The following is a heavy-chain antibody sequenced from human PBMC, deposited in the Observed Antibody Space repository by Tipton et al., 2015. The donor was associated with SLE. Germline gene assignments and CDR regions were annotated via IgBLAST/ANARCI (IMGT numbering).Heavy chain of an antibody. CDR2: ISSSSSYI. CDR3: ARDGDAFDI. V-gene: IGHV3-21*01. CDR1: GFTFSNVD. Sequence: SLRLSCAPSGFTFSNVDIHWVRQAPGKGLEWVSSISSSSSYIYYADSVKGRFTISRDNAKNSLYLQMNSLRAEDTAVYYCARDGDAFDIWGEGTMVTVSS. J-gene: IGHJ3*02.